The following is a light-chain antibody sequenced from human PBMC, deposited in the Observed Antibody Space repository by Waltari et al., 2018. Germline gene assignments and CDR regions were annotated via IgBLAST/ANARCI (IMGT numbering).Light chain of an antibody. Sequence: DIVMTQSPLSLPVTPGEPASISCRSSQSLLHSNGYNYLDWYLQKPGQSPQLLIYLGSNRASGVPDRFSGSGSGTDFTLKISRVEAEDVGVYYCMQGTHWPPKFGQGTKVEMK. CDR1: QSLLHSNGYNY. CDR3: MQGTHWPPK. CDR2: LGS. V-gene: IGKV2-28*01. J-gene: IGKJ1*01.